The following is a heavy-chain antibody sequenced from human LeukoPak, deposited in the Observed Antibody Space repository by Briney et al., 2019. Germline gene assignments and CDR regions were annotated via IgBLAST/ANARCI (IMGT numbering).Heavy chain of an antibody. CDR1: GFTFSDYY. CDR3: AKERTGGWPFDY. V-gene: IGHV3-23*01. D-gene: IGHD6-19*01. CDR2: ISGSGGTT. J-gene: IGHJ4*02. Sequence: GGSLRLSCAASGFTFSDYYMSWIRQAPGKRLQWVSGISGSGGTTYYADSVKGRLTISRDNSKNTLYLQMNSLRADDTAVYYCAKERTGGWPFDYWGQGTLVTVSS.